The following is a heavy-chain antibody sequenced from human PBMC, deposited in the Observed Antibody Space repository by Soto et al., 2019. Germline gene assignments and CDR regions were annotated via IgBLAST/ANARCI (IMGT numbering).Heavy chain of an antibody. D-gene: IGHD3-3*01. CDR1: GFTFSSYA. V-gene: IGHV3-30-3*01. CDR2: ISYDGSNK. J-gene: IGHJ6*02. CDR3: ARDPFRYEYGMDV. Sequence: QVQLVESGGGVVQPGRSLRLSCAASGFTFSSYAMHWVRQAPGKGLEWVAVISYDGSNKYYADSVKGRFTISRDNXKNTLYLQMNSLRAEDTAVYYCARDPFRYEYGMDVWGQGTTVTVSS.